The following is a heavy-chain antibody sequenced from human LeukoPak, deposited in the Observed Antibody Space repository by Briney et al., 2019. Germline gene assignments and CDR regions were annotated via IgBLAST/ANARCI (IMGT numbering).Heavy chain of an antibody. V-gene: IGHV3-7*03. CDR3: ARGLSGLWFGELITPMVY. CDR2: INKDGGEK. Sequence: GGSLRLSCAASGFTFSSYWMSWVRQAPGKGLEWVANINKDGGEKYYVDSVKGRFTISRDNAKNSLYLQMNSLRADDTAVYYSARGLSGLWFGELITPMVYWGQGTLVTVSS. CDR1: GFTFSSYW. D-gene: IGHD3-10*01. J-gene: IGHJ4*02.